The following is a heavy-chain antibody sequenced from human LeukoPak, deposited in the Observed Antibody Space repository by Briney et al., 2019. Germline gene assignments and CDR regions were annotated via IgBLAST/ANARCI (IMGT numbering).Heavy chain of an antibody. V-gene: IGHV1-2*02. J-gene: IGHJ4*02. CDR2: INPNSGGT. CDR1: GYTFIRYY. CDR3: ARDKSWDY. Sequence: GASVKVSCKASGYTFIRYYMHWVRQAPGQGLEWMGWINPNSGGTNYAQNFQGRVTMTRDTSISTAYMELSRLRSDDTAVYYCARDKSWDYWGQGTLVTVSS.